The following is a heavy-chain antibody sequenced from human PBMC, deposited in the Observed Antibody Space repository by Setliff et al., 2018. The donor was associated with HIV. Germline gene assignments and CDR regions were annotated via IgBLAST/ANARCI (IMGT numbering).Heavy chain of an antibody. J-gene: IGHJ4*02. Sequence: ASVKVSCKASGYTFISYDINWVRQAPGQGLEWMGWISAYNGNTRYAQKLQGRVTMTADASTSTAYMELRSLRSDDTAVYYCARGGGGYNFWSGYPSFDYWGQGTLVTVSS. CDR3: ARGGGGYNFWSGYPSFDY. D-gene: IGHD3-3*01. CDR2: ISAYNGNT. V-gene: IGHV1-18*01. CDR1: GYTFISYD.